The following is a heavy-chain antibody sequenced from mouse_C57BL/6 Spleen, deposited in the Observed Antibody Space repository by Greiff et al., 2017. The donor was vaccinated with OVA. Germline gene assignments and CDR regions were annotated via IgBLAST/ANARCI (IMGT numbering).Heavy chain of an antibody. CDR3: TTELLWLRVDY. D-gene: IGHD2-2*01. Sequence: EVQLQQSGAELVRPGASVQLSCTASGFNIKDYYMHWVKQRPEQGLEWIGRIDPEDGDTEYAPKFQGKATMTADTSSNTAYLQLSSLTSEDTAVYYCTTELLWLRVDYWGQGTTLTVAS. CDR2: IDPEDGDT. J-gene: IGHJ2*01. CDR1: GFNIKDYY. V-gene: IGHV14-1*01.